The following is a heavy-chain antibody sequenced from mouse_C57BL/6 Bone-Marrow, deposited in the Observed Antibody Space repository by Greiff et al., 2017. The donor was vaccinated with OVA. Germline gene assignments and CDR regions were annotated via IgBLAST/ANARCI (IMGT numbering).Heavy chain of an antibody. CDR3: ARGWDD. CDR1: GFTFSSYA. V-gene: IGHV5-4*01. CDR2: ISDGGSYT. Sequence: EVQLKESGGGLVKPGGSLKLSCAASGFTFSSYAMSWVRQTPEKRLEWVATISDGGSYTYYPDNVKGRFTISRDNAKNNLYLQMSHLKSEDTAMYYCARGWDDWGQGTTLTVSS. J-gene: IGHJ2*01.